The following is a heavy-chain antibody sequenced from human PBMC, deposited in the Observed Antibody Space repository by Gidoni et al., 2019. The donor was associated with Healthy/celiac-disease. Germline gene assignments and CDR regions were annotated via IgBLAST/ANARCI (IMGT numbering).Heavy chain of an antibody. V-gene: IGHV4-34*01. CDR3: ARVTRYYFDY. Sequence: QVQLQQWGAGLLKPSETLSLTCAVYGGSFSGDYWSWIRQPPGKGLEWIGEINHSGSTNYNPSLKSRVTISVDTSKNQFSLKLSSVTAADTAVYYCARVTRYYFDYWGQGTLVTVSS. J-gene: IGHJ4*02. CDR2: INHSGST. CDR1: GGSFSGDY.